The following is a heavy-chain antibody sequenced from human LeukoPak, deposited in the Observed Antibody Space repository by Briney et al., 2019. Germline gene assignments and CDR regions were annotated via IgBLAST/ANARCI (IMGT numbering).Heavy chain of an antibody. J-gene: IGHJ4*02. Sequence: ASVKVSCKASGYTFSSYGITWVRQAPGQGLEWMGWISAYNGNFNYAQKFQARVTMTTDTSTSTAYLELRSLRFGDTAVYYCAKDIYYGSGSYPGNWGQGTLVTVSS. V-gene: IGHV1-18*01. CDR3: AKDIYYGSGSYPGN. CDR2: ISAYNGNF. D-gene: IGHD3-10*01. CDR1: GYTFSSYG.